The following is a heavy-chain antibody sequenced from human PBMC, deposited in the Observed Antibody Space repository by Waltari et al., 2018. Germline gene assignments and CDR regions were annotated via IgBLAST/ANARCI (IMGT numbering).Heavy chain of an antibody. Sequence: EVHLVESGGGLVQPGGSLRLSCAASGFTFSSYSMNWVRQAPGKGLEWVSYISASVSTTYYEDSVKCRFTISRDNAKNSLYLQMSSLRDEDTAVYYCARDLAWAFDYWGQGALVTVSS. CDR2: ISASVSTT. CDR1: GFTFSSYS. D-gene: IGHD7-27*01. J-gene: IGHJ4*02. CDR3: ARDLAWAFDY. V-gene: IGHV3-48*02.